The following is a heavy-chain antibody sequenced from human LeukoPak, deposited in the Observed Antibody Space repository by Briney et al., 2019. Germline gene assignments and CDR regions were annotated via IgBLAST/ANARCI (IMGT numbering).Heavy chain of an antibody. CDR1: GFTFSSYE. J-gene: IGHJ4*02. D-gene: IGHD5-18*01. CDR3: ARSLGVQLWSPFDY. V-gene: IGHV3-30-3*01. CDR2: ISYEGSNK. Sequence: PGGSLRPSCEASGFTFSSYEMHWVRQAPGKGLEWVAVISYEGSNKYYADSVKGRFTISRDNSKNTLYLQMNSLRAEDTAVYYCARSLGVQLWSPFDYWGQGTLVTVSS.